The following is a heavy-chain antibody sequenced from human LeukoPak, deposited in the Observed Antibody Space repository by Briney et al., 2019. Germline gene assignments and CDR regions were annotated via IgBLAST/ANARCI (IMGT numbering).Heavy chain of an antibody. Sequence: SETLSLTCTVSGASISSGSDYWGWIRQPPGKGLEWIGSIYYTGNTYYNPSLESRVTISIDTSKKQFSLKLSSVTAADTAVYYCARVSGSSSWYEGYWGQGTLVTVSS. J-gene: IGHJ4*02. D-gene: IGHD6-13*01. CDR3: ARVSGSSSWYEGY. CDR1: GASISSGSDY. V-gene: IGHV4-39*07. CDR2: IYYTGNT.